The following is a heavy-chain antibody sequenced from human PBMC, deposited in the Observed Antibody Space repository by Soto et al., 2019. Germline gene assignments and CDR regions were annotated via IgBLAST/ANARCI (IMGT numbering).Heavy chain of an antibody. D-gene: IGHD3-9*01. J-gene: IGHJ3*02. CDR1: GYTSTNYD. CDR2: INPNSGNT. CDR3: GNYWTISPVAFDI. Sequence: ASVKVSCKASGYTSTNYDIEWVRQATGQGPEWMGWINPNSGNTGYAQKFQGRVTFTRNTSISTVYMELSSLRSEDTAVYYCGNYWTISPVAFDIWGQGTMVTVSS. V-gene: IGHV1-8*01.